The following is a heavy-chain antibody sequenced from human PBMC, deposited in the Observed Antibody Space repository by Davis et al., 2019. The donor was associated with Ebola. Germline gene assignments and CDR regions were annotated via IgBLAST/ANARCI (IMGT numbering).Heavy chain of an antibody. CDR2: INHSGST. CDR3: ARTIVGATGGLLDY. Sequence: MPSETLSLTCAVYGGSFSGYYWSWIRQPPGKGLEWIGEINHSGSTYYNPSLKSRVTISVDTSKNQFSLKLSSVTAADTAVYYCARTIVGATGGLLDYWGQGTLVTVSS. V-gene: IGHV4-34*01. D-gene: IGHD1-26*01. J-gene: IGHJ4*02. CDR1: GGSFSGYY.